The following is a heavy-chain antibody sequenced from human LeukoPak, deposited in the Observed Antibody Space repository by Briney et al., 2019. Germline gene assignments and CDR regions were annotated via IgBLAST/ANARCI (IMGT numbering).Heavy chain of an antibody. CDR1: GGSISSYY. CDR3: ASQEVVVTSSGFDI. CDR2: IYYSGST. Sequence: SETLSLTCTVSGGSISSYYWSWIRQPPGKGLEWIGYIYYSGSTNYNPSLKSRVTISVDTSKNQFSLKLSSVTAADTAVYYCASQEVVVTSSGFDIWGQGTMVTVSS. D-gene: IGHD2-21*02. V-gene: IGHV4-59*01. J-gene: IGHJ3*02.